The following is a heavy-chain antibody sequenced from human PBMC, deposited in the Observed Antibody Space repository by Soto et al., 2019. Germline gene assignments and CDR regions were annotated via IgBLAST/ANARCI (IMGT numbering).Heavy chain of an antibody. J-gene: IGHJ4*02. CDR2: ISGTGETT. V-gene: IGHV3-23*01. CDR1: GFTFRNHA. CDR3: AKDQARVTSYYFVY. Sequence: GGSLRLSCVTSGFTFRNHAMSWVRQAPGKGLEWVSVISGTGETTYYADSVKGRFTISRDNSKNTLSLQMNSLRAEDTAVYYCAKDQARVTSYYFVYWGQGTLVTVSS. D-gene: IGHD4-4*01.